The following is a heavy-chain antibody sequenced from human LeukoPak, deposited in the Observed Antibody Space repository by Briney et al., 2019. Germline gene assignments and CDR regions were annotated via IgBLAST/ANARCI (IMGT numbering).Heavy chain of an antibody. CDR1: GFTFSSFW. CDR3: AKDHSYGYPLLYYMDV. V-gene: IGHV3-74*01. D-gene: IGHD5-18*01. J-gene: IGHJ6*03. Sequence: PGGSLRLSCAASGFTFSSFWMHWVRQAPGKGLLWLSRVNGDGNITTYADSVKGRFTISRDNAKNSLYLQMNSLRAEDTALYYCAKDHSYGYPLLYYMDVWGKGTTVTVSS. CDR2: VNGDGNIT.